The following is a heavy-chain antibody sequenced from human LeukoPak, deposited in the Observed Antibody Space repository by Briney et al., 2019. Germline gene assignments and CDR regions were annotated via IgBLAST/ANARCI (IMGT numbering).Heavy chain of an antibody. CDR3: AGDGVYGDSRLFDY. J-gene: IGHJ4*02. CDR2: IYYSGST. V-gene: IGHV4-30-4*01. CDR1: GGSISSGDYY. D-gene: IGHD4-17*01. Sequence: SETLSLTCTVSGGSISSGDYYWSWIRQPPGKGLEWIGYIYYSGSTYYNPSLKSRVTISVDTSKNQFSLELSSVTAADTAVYYCAGDGVYGDSRLFDYWGQGTLVTVSS.